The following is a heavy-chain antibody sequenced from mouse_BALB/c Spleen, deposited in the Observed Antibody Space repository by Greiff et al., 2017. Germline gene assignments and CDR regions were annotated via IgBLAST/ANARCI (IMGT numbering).Heavy chain of an antibody. Sequence: EVQLQQTGPELVKPGASVKISCKASGYSFTDYIMLWVKQSHGKSLEWIGNINPYYGSTSYNLKFKGKATLTVDKSSSTAYMQLNSLTSEDSAVYYCARIYYGNVYYAMDYWGQGTSVTVSS. CDR1: GYSFTDYI. J-gene: IGHJ4*01. D-gene: IGHD2-1*01. V-gene: IGHV1-39*01. CDR3: ARIYYGNVYYAMDY. CDR2: INPYYGST.